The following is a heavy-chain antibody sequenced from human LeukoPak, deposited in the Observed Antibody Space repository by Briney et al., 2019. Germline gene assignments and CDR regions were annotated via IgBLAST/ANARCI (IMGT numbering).Heavy chain of an antibody. CDR2: IRYSGST. CDR3: ARQDCSAACYHFDY. CDR1: GGSISTRNYY. D-gene: IGHD2-21*01. J-gene: IGHJ4*02. Sequence: SETLSLTCIVSGGSISTRNYYWGWIRQPPGKGLEWIVSIRYSGSTYYNPSLRSRVTISVDTTKNQLSLKLASVTAADTAVYYCARQDCSAACYHFDYWGKGTLVTVSS. V-gene: IGHV4-39*01.